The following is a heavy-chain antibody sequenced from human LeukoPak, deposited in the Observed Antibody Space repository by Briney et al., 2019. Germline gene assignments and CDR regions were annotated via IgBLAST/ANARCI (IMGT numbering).Heavy chain of an antibody. CDR3: AKDVYAYGGIDY. V-gene: IGHV3-33*06. J-gene: IGHJ4*02. CDR2: IWYDGSNK. Sequence: GGSLRLPCATSGFTFSTYGMHWVRQAPGKGLEWVAVIWYDGSNKYYADSVKGRFTISRDNSKNTLYLQMNSLRAEDTAVYYCAKDVYAYGGIDYWGQGTLVTVSS. D-gene: IGHD4-23*01. CDR1: GFTFSTYG.